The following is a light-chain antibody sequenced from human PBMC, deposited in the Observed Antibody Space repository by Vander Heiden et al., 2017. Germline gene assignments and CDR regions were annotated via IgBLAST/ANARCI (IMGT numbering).Light chain of an antibody. CDR1: ALPKKY. CDR3: DSTDSSGNHSV. Sequence: SYELTQPPSVSVSPGQTGGITCSGYALPKKYAYWYQQKAGQAPLLVIYEDSNRPSGIPERFSGSSSGTMATLTISGAQVEDEADYYCDSTDSSGNHSVFGTGTKVTVL. J-gene: IGLJ1*01. V-gene: IGLV3-10*01. CDR2: EDS.